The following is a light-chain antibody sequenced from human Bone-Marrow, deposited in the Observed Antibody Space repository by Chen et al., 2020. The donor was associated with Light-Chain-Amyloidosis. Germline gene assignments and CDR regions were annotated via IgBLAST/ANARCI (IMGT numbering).Light chain of an antibody. V-gene: IGLV7-46*01. J-gene: IGLJ2*01. CDR2: DAS. CDR1: TGTVTSGHY. Sequence: QAVVTQEPSLTVSPGGTVTLTCGSSTGTVTSGHYPYWFQQKTGQAPRTLIYDASSKHSWTPARFAGSLLGGKAALTLSGVQPEDEADYYCLLSYSGVRVFGGGTKLTVL. CDR3: LLSYSGVRV.